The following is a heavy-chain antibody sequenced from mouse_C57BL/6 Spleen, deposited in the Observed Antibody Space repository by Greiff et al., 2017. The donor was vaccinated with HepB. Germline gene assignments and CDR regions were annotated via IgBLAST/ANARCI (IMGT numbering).Heavy chain of an antibody. CDR3: TRRDDQAWFAY. Sequence: EVMLVESGEGLVKPGGSLKLSCAASGFTFSSYAMSWVRQTPEKRLEWVAYISSGGDYIYYADTVKGRFTISRDNARNTLYLQMSSLKSEDTAMYYCTRRDDQAWFAYWGQGTLVTVSA. V-gene: IGHV5S21*01. CDR2: ISSGGDYI. CDR1: GFTFSSYA. J-gene: IGHJ3*01.